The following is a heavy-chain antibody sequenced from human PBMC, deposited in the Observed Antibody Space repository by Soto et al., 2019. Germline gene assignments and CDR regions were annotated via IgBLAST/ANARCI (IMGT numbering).Heavy chain of an antibody. D-gene: IGHD3-3*01. J-gene: IGHJ4*02. CDR2: MNPNSGNT. Sequence: ASVKVSCKASGYTFTSYDINWVRQATGQGLEWMGWMNPNSGNTGYAQKFQGRVTMTRNTSISTAYMELSSLRSEDTAVYYCARGRSYYDFWSGYYGSLWGQGTLVTVSS. CDR1: GYTFTSYD. CDR3: ARGRSYYDFWSGYYGSL. V-gene: IGHV1-8*01.